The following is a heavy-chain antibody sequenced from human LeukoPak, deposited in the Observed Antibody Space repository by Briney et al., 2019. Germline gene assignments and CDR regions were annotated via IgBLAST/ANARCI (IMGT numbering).Heavy chain of an antibody. J-gene: IGHJ4*02. CDR1: GFTFSNYG. Sequence: PGGSPRLSCAASGFTFSNYGMHWVRQAPGKGLEGVAVIWYDGSNKYYADSVKGRFTLSRDNSKNTLFLQMNSLRPEDTAVYFCARDLTQLALFDYWGQGTLVTVSS. V-gene: IGHV3-33*01. CDR2: IWYDGSNK. CDR3: ARDLTQLALFDY. D-gene: IGHD6-13*01.